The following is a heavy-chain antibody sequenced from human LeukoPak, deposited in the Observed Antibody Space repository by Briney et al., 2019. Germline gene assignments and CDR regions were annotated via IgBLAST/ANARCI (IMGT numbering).Heavy chain of an antibody. CDR1: GFTFSSYG. CDR2: IRYDGRNK. D-gene: IGHD6-13*01. Sequence: PGGSLRLSCAASGFTFSSYGMHWVRQAPGKGLDWVAFIRYDGRNKYYADSVKGRFTISRDNAKNSLYLQMNSLRAEDTAVYYCASNPAAGLYFDYWGQGTLVTVSS. J-gene: IGHJ4*02. V-gene: IGHV3-30*02. CDR3: ASNPAAGLYFDY.